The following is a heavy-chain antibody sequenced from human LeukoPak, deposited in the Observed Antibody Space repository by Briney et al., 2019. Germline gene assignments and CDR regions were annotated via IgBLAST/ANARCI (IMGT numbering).Heavy chain of an antibody. V-gene: IGHV4-59*11. D-gene: IGHD6-13*01. J-gene: IGHJ4*02. CDR2: TYHSGST. CDR1: GGSISNHY. CDR3: ARALGHSSSWLY. Sequence: SETLSLTCTVSGGSISNHYCSWIRQPPGKGLEWIGYTYHSGSTYYNPSLKSRVTISVDRSKNQFSLKLSSVTAADTAVYYCARALGHSSSWLYWGQGTLVTVSS.